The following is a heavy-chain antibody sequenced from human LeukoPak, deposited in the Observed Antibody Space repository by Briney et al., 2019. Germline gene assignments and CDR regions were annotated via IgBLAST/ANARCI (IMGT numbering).Heavy chain of an antibody. Sequence: PGGSLRLSCAASGFTFSSYGMHWVRQAPGKGLEWVAVISYDGSNKYYADSVKGRFTISRDNSKNTLYLQMNSLRAEDTAVYYCAKVRVGWDAFDIWGQGTMVTVSS. J-gene: IGHJ3*02. D-gene: IGHD5-24*01. CDR1: GFTFSSYG. CDR3: AKVRVGWDAFDI. CDR2: ISYDGSNK. V-gene: IGHV3-30*18.